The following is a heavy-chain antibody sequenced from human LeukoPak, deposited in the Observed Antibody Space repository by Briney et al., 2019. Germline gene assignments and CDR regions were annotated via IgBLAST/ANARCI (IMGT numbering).Heavy chain of an antibody. CDR2: INAGNGDT. D-gene: IGHD5-18*01. CDR1: GYTFTSYA. CDR3: ARDHGYGLYYFDY. Sequence: ASVKVSCKSSGYTFTSYAMHWVRQAPGQKLEWMGWINAGNGDTKYSQKFQGRVTITRDTSASTAYMELSSLRSEDTAVYYCARDHGYGLYYFDYWGRGTLVTVSS. J-gene: IGHJ4*02. V-gene: IGHV1-3*01.